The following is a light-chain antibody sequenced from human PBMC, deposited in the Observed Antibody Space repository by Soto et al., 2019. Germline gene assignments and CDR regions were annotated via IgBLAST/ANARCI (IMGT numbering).Light chain of an antibody. CDR2: GAS. CDR1: QSVSSSY. Sequence: EIVLTQSPGTLSLSPGERATLSCRARQSVSSSYLAWYQQKPGQAPRLLIYGASSRATGIPDRFSGSGSGTDFTLTISRLEPEDVAVYYCQQYGSSPFTFGPGTKVDIK. J-gene: IGKJ3*01. V-gene: IGKV3-20*01. CDR3: QQYGSSPFT.